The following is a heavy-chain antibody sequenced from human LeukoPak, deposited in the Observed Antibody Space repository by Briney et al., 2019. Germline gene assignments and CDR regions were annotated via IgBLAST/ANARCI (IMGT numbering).Heavy chain of an antibody. CDR2: ISGSGGST. Sequence: GGSLRLSCAASGFTFSSYAMSGVRQAPGKGLEWVSAISGSGGSTYYADSVKGRFTISRDNSKNTLYLQMNSLRAEDTAVYYCAKEAVRELLKGNAFDIWGQGTMVTVSS. CDR3: AKEAVRELLKGNAFDI. J-gene: IGHJ3*02. V-gene: IGHV3-23*01. D-gene: IGHD1-26*01. CDR1: GFTFSSYA.